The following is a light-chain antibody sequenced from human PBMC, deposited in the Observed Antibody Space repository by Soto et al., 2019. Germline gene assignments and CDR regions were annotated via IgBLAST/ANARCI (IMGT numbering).Light chain of an antibody. Sequence: QSALTQPASVSGSPGQSITISCTGSSSDVGTYKYVSWYQQHPGEAPKLMIYEVSNRPSGVSDRFSGSKSGNTASLIISGLQAEDEADYYCSSYAGSYSSLFGGGTKLTVL. CDR1: SSDVGTYKY. J-gene: IGLJ3*02. CDR2: EVS. CDR3: SSYAGSYSSL. V-gene: IGLV2-14*01.